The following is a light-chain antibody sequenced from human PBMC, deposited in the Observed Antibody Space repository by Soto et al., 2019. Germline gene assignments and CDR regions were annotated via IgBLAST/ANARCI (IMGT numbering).Light chain of an antibody. J-gene: IGLJ2*01. CDR3: AAWDGSSWV. Sequence: QSVLAQPPSASLTPGQRVTISCSGSASNIGGKSISWFQPPPGTVHKLIIHADYQLPSGVPGRFSGSKSGTSASLTIDGLQSEDEADYYCAAWDGSSWVFGGGTQLTVL. CDR1: ASNIGGKS. V-gene: IGLV1-44*01. CDR2: ADY.